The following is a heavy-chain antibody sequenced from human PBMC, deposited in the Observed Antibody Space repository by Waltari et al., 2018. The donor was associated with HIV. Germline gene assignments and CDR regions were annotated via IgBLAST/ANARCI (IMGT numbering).Heavy chain of an antibody. J-gene: IGHJ5*02. Sequence: EVQLVESGGGLVQPGGSLRLSCAASGFTFSSYWMHWVSQGPGKGLVWVSRINNDGSRTTYADSVEGRFTISRDNAKNTLYLQMNSLRAEDTAVYYCVREKNDYVWESYRWFDPWGQGSLVTVSS. CDR1: GFTFSSYW. D-gene: IGHD3-16*02. CDR3: VREKNDYVWESYRWFDP. CDR2: INNDGSRT. V-gene: IGHV3-74*01.